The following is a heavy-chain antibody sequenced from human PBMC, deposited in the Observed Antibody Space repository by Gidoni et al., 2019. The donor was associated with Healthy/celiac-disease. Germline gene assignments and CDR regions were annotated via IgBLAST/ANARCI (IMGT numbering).Heavy chain of an antibody. CDR1: GFTFSSYS. V-gene: IGHV3-21*01. D-gene: IGHD5-18*01. J-gene: IGHJ4*02. CDR2: ISSSSSYI. Sequence: EVRLVESGGGLVKTGGSLRLSCAASGFTFSSYSMNWVRQAPGKGLESVSSISSSSSYIYYADSVKGRFTISRDNAKNSLYLQMNSLRAEDTAVYYCARDLDTAMVTHDYWGQGTLVTVSS. CDR3: ARDLDTAMVTHDY.